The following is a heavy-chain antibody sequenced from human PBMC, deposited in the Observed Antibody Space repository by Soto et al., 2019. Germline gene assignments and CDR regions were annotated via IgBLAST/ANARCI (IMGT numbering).Heavy chain of an antibody. Sequence: EVQVVESGGGLVRPGGSLRLSCAASGFTFSNFWMTWVRQAPGKGLEWVANIKHDGSETYYVKSVKGRFTISRANARSSLYLQMTSLRFEDTAVYYCVREGDCSGGTCFSGLHYWGQGTLVTVSS. CDR3: VREGDCSGGTCFSGLHY. J-gene: IGHJ4*02. D-gene: IGHD2-15*01. CDR2: IKHDGSET. V-gene: IGHV3-7*01. CDR1: GFTFSNFW.